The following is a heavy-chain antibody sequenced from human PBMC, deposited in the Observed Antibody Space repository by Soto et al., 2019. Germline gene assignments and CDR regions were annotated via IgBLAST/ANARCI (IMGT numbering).Heavy chain of an antibody. J-gene: IGHJ5*02. CDR2: IFYTGRT. Sequence: HLQESGPGLVRPSETLSLTCSVSGGSVSRSNTYWAWIRQPQGGGLEWIGRIFYTGRTYISPSFRIGVIISVGTAKDQFSLWCSSLTAADTAVYFCARQSGADLVVTPGRLFVPWGQGTQVTVSS. V-gene: IGHV4-39*01. CDR3: ARQSGADLVVTPGRLFVP. D-gene: IGHD2-2*01. CDR1: GGSVSRSNTY.